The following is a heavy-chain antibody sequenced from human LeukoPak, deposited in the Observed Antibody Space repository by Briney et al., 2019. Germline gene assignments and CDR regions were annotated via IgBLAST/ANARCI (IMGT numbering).Heavy chain of an antibody. D-gene: IGHD6-25*01. V-gene: IGHV4-38-2*02. CDR2: IYHSGST. Sequence: SETLSLTCTVSGYSISSGYYWGWIRQPPGKGLEWIGSIYHSGSTYYNPSLKSRVTISVDTSKNQFSLKLSSVTAADTAVYYCARDIAAALSFDIWGQGTMVTVSS. CDR1: GYSISSGYY. J-gene: IGHJ3*02. CDR3: ARDIAAALSFDI.